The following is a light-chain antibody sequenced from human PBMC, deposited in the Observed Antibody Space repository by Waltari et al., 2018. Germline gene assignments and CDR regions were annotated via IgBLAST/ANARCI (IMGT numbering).Light chain of an antibody. CDR2: RNN. CDR1: SSNIGTNY. J-gene: IGLJ2*01. Sequence: QSVLTQPPSASGTPGQRVTIPCSGGSSNIGTNYFYWYQHRPGMAPKLLVYRNNQRPSGVPDRFSSSKFGTSASLAIGGLRSEDEADYYCGAWDDTLRFVFGGGTRLTVL. V-gene: IGLV1-47*01. CDR3: GAWDDTLRFV.